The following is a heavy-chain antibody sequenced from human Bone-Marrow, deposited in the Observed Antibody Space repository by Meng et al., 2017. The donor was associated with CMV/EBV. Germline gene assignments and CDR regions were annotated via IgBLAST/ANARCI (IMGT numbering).Heavy chain of an antibody. CDR2: IYYSGST. V-gene: IGHV4-39*07. CDR3: AIGRYCSGGSCYSGDY. J-gene: IGHJ4*02. CDR1: GGSISSGGYY. Sequence: SETLCLTCTVPGGSISSGGYYWSWIRQPPGKGLEWIGSIYYSGSTYYNPSLKSRVTISGDTSKNQFSLRLTSVTAADTAVYYCAIGRYCSGGSCYSGDYWGQGTLVTVSS. D-gene: IGHD2-15*01.